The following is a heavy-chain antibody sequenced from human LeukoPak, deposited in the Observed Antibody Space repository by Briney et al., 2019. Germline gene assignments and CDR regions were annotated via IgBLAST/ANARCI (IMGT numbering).Heavy chain of an antibody. D-gene: IGHD2-15*01. V-gene: IGHV1-18*01. Sequence: ASVKVSCKTSGYTFTSYGVSWVRQAPGQGLEWMGWINTYNVDTNYAQKFQGRVTLTTDASTSTAYMELRSLRSDDTAVYYCARDSRGSNCSGGSCYGYWGQGTLVTVSS. CDR1: GYTFTSYG. CDR3: ARDSRGSNCSGGSCYGY. J-gene: IGHJ4*02. CDR2: INTYNVDT.